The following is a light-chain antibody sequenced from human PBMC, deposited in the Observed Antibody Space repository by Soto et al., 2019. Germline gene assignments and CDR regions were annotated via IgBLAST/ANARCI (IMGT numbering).Light chain of an antibody. CDR3: SSYTSSSTVV. Sequence: QSALTQPASVSGSPGQSITISCTGTSSDVGAYNYVSWYQQHPGKVPKLMIYDVSNRPSGVSNRFSGSKSGNTASLTISGPQAEDEADYYCSSYTSSSTVVFGGGTKLTVL. V-gene: IGLV2-14*01. CDR2: DVS. J-gene: IGLJ2*01. CDR1: SSDVGAYNY.